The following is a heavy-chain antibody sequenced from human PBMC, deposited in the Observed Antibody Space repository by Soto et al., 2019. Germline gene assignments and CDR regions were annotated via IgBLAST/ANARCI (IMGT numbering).Heavy chain of an antibody. CDR2: ISGGGDVI. CDR1: GFRFSDYY. CDR3: SRDPRLADY. J-gene: IGHJ4*02. V-gene: IGHV3-11*01. D-gene: IGHD6-25*01. Sequence: QVQLVESGGGLVKPGGSLRLSCAASGFRFSDYYMTRIRQAPGKGPEWLSYISGGGDVISYADSVRGRFIISRDNAKRSLYLQMNSLTVEDTAVYYCSRDPRLADYWGQGTLVTVSS.